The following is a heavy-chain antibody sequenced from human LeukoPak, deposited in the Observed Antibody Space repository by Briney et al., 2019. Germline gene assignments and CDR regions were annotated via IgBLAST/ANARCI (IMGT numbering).Heavy chain of an antibody. CDR1: GFTFFTYS. J-gene: IGHJ4*02. CDR3: ARGNYYDSSGPFDY. Sequence: PGGSLRLSCAASGFTFFTYSMHWVRQAPGKGLEWLAVSSFDENNKYYADSVRGRFTISRDNSKNTVYLQMDSLRPEDTAVYYCARGNYYDSSGPFDYWGQGTLVTVSS. CDR2: SSFDENNK. D-gene: IGHD3-22*01. V-gene: IGHV3-30*03.